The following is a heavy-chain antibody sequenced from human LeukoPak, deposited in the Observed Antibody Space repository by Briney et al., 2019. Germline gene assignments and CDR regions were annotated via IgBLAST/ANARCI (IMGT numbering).Heavy chain of an antibody. CDR3: ANHLACGSTSCPPFDY. Sequence: GGSLRLSCAASGFTFSSYSMNWVRQAPGKGLEWVSSISNSGSYIYYADPVKGRFTISRDNAKNSLYLQMNSLRAEDTAVYYCANHLACGSTSCPPFDYWGQGTLVTVSS. D-gene: IGHD2-2*01. V-gene: IGHV3-21*01. CDR1: GFTFSSYS. J-gene: IGHJ4*02. CDR2: ISNSGSYI.